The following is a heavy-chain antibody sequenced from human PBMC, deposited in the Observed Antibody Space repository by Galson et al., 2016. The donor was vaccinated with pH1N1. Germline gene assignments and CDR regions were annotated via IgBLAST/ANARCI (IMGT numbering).Heavy chain of an antibody. J-gene: IGHJ3*01. V-gene: IGHV3-30*02. Sequence: SLRLSCAASGFTFSIYGIHWVRRAPGKGLEWVAFIRYDESTTFYGDSVKGRFTISRDNSQNTVYLQMNSLRHEDTAVYYCAKPRGISITVTYDAFDLWGQGTMVTVSS. CDR3: AKPRGISITVTYDAFDL. D-gene: IGHD2/OR15-2a*01. CDR1: GFTFSIYG. CDR2: IRYDESTT.